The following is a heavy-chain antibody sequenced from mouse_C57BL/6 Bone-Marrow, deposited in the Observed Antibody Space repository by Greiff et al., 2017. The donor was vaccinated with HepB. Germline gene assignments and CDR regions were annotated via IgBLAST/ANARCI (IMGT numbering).Heavy chain of an antibody. J-gene: IGHJ3*01. CDR3: ARATVVATPAWFAY. CDR1: GYAFSSYW. V-gene: IGHV1-80*01. Sequence: QVQLKESGAELVKPGASVKISCKASGYAFSSYWMNWVKQRPGKGLEWIGQIYPGDGDTNYNGKFKGKATLTADKSSRTAYMQLSSLTSEDSAVYFCARATVVATPAWFAYWGQGTLVTVSA. CDR2: IYPGDGDT. D-gene: IGHD1-1*01.